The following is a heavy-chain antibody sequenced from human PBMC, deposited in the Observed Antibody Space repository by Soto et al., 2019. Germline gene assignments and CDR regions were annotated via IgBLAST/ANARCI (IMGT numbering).Heavy chain of an antibody. CDR1: GESFTEYF. Sequence: QVQLQQWGAGLLKPSEILSLTCAVYGESFTEYFWTWIRQPPGKGLEWIGEIHHSGTAHYNPSLKSRVAISVDTSKNQFSLRLNSMTAADTAVYYCARQPVSAAGKYFFYHYGLDVWGQGTTVTVSS. D-gene: IGHD6-19*01. J-gene: IGHJ6*02. CDR3: ARQPVSAAGKYFFYHYGLDV. V-gene: IGHV4-34*02. CDR2: IHHSGTA.